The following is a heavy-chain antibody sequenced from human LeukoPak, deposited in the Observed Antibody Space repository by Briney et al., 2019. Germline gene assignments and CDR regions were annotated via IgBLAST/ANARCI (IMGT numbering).Heavy chain of an antibody. J-gene: IGHJ6*02. CDR3: ARDGGTIFGVVIPYYYYGMDV. CDR1: GYTFTSYG. D-gene: IGHD3-3*01. V-gene: IGHV1-18*01. CDR2: ISAYNGNT. Sequence: GASVKVSCKASGYTFTSYGISWVRQAPGQGLEWMGWISAYNGNTNYAQKLQGRVTMTTDTSTSTAYMELRSLRSDDTAVYYCARDGGTIFGVVIPYYYYGMDVWGQGTTVTVSS.